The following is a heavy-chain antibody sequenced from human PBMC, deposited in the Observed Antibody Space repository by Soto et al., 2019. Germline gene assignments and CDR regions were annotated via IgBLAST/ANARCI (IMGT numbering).Heavy chain of an antibody. Sequence: EVQLLESGGTLVQPGGSLRLSCAASGFTFSSYAMNWVRQAPGKGLEWVSGISASGGTTHHADSVKGRFTISRDKSKNTLYLQMNSLRAEDTAVYYCAKWGGASCYALSPCKYYYMDAWGKGTTVTVSS. V-gene: IGHV3-23*01. CDR1: GFTFSSYA. J-gene: IGHJ6*03. CDR3: AKWGGASCYALSPCKYYYMDA. CDR2: ISASGGTT. D-gene: IGHD2-2*01.